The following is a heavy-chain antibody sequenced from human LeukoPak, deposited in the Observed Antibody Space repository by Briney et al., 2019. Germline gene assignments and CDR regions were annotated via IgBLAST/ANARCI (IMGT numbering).Heavy chain of an antibody. J-gene: IGHJ3*02. D-gene: IGHD3-3*01. CDR3: ATLPFVIGVVNAFDI. V-gene: IGHV3-30*02. Sequence: GGSLRLSCAASGFTFSSYGMHWVRQAPGKGLHWVAFIRSDGSNKYYADSVKGRFTISRDNSKNTLYLQMNSLRAEDTAVYYCATLPFVIGVVNAFDIWGQGTMVTVSS. CDR1: GFTFSSYG. CDR2: IRSDGSNK.